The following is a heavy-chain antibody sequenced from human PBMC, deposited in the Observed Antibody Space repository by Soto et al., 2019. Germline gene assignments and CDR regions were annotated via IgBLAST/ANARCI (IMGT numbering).Heavy chain of an antibody. J-gene: IGHJ5*02. CDR1: GFSFTGYY. V-gene: IGHV1-2*02. CDR2: INAHSGGT. CDR3: AKALMRQLASWLDP. Sequence: GAAVKFSCKASGFSFTGYYIHWLRQAPGQGLEWMGWINAHSGGTEYAQKFQGRVTLTRDTSIATAYLTLTSLTSDDTALYYCAKALMRQLASWLDPWGQATQVTVSS. D-gene: IGHD6-6*01.